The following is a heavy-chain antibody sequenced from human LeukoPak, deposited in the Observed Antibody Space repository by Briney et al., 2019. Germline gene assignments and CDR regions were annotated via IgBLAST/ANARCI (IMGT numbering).Heavy chain of an antibody. Sequence: SETLSLTCAVSGYSISSGYYWGWIRQPPGKGLEWIGSVYHSGSTYYNPSLKSRVTISVDTSKSQFSLKLSSVTAADTAVYYCARDGGVYDSSADYWGQGTLVTVSS. CDR1: GYSISSGYY. CDR2: VYHSGST. CDR3: ARDGGVYDSSADY. J-gene: IGHJ4*02. V-gene: IGHV4-38-2*02. D-gene: IGHD3-22*01.